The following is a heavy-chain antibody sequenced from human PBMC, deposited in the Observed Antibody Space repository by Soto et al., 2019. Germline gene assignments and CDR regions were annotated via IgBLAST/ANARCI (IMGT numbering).Heavy chain of an antibody. CDR2: IYYSGST. CDR3: ARGNDYGGIRN. J-gene: IGHJ4*02. CDR1: GGSISSYY. V-gene: IGHV4-59*01. Sequence: SETLSLTCTVSGGSISSYYLSWIRQPPGKGLEWIGYIYYSGSTNYNPSLKSRVTISVDTSKNQFSLKLSSVTAADTAVYYCARGNDYGGIRNWGQGTLVTVSS. D-gene: IGHD4-17*01.